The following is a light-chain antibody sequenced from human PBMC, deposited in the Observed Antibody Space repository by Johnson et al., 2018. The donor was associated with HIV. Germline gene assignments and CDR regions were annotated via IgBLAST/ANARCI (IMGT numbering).Light chain of an antibody. CDR2: ENN. CDR3: GTWDSSLNTGYV. Sequence: QSVLTQPPSVSAAPGQKVTISCSGSSSNIGNNYVSWYQQLPGTAPKLLIYENNKRPSGIPDRFSGSKSGTSATLGITGLQTGDEADYYCGTWDSSLNTGYVCGTGTKVTGL. V-gene: IGLV1-51*02. CDR1: SSNIGNNY. J-gene: IGLJ1*01.